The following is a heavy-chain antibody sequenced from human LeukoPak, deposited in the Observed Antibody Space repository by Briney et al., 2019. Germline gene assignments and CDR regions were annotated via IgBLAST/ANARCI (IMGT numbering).Heavy chain of an antibody. Sequence: GESLKISCKGSGYSFTSYWIGWVRQMPGKGLEWMGIIYPGDSDTRYSPPFQGQVTISADKSISTAYLQWSSLKASDTAMYYCAILSRDGYGDYVISWYFDYWGQGTLVTVSS. CDR1: GYSFTSYW. D-gene: IGHD4-17*01. V-gene: IGHV5-51*01. CDR3: AILSRDGYGDYVISWYFDY. CDR2: IYPGDSDT. J-gene: IGHJ4*02.